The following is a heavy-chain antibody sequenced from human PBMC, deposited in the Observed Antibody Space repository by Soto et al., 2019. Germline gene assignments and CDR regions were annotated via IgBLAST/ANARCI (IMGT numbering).Heavy chain of an antibody. V-gene: IGHV1-69*13. J-gene: IGHJ4*02. CDR1: GGTFSSYA. CDR3: ARGGLLYYDSSDYFDY. D-gene: IGHD3-22*01. Sequence: SVKVSCKASGGTFSSYAISWLRQSPGQGLEWMGGIIPIFGTANYAQKFQGRVTITADESTSTAYMELSSLRSEDTAVYYCARGGLLYYDSSDYFDYWGQGTLVTVSS. CDR2: IIPIFGTA.